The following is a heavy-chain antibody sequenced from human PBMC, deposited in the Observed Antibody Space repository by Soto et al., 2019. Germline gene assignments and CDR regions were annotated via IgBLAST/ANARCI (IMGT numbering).Heavy chain of an antibody. CDR2: IYPGDHES. J-gene: IGHJ4*02. CDR1: GYTFSNFW. D-gene: IGHD6-13*01. CDR3: ARSPRSSPYFDY. Sequence: GASLKISCQSSGYTFSNFWIGWVRQLPGKGLEWMGIIYPGDHESRYSPSFHGKVNISADRSINTAYLQWNSLEASYTAFYFCARSPRSSPYFDYWGQGALVTVSA. V-gene: IGHV5-51*01.